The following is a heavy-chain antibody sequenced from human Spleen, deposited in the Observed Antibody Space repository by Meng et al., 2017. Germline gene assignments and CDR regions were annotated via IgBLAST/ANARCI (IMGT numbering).Heavy chain of an antibody. V-gene: IGHV1-3*01. CDR2: ITPDSGNT. D-gene: IGHD6-19*01. J-gene: IGHJ5*02. Sequence: QVQLVQSGAAVKKPGASVKVSCKAFGYNFTSSAIHWVRQAPGKSLEWMGWITPDSGNTKYSQKFQDRVTITRDTSASTAYMELSTLRSEDTAVYYCARDFTSGSSGDPWGQGTLVTVSS. CDR1: GYNFTSSA. CDR3: ARDFTSGSSGDP.